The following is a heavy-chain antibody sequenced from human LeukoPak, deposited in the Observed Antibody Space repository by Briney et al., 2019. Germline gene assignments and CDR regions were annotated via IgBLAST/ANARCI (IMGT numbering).Heavy chain of an antibody. CDR3: ARDANSGTPGGSDAFDI. CDR1: GFTFSSYS. Sequence: PGGSLRLSCAASGFTFSSYSMNWVRQAPGKGLEWVSSISSSSSYIYYADSVKGRFTISRDNAKNSLYLQMNSLRAEDTAVYYCARDANSGTPGGSDAFDIWGQGTMVTVSS. V-gene: IGHV3-21*01. D-gene: IGHD1-26*01. J-gene: IGHJ3*02. CDR2: ISSSSSYI.